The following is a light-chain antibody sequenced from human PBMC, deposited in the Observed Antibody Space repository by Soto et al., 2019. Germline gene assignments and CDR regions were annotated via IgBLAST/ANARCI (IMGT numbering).Light chain of an antibody. Sequence: QAVVTQPPSASGTPGQRVTISCSGSISNIGSNTVNWYQQFPGTAPKLLIYSNSQRPSGVPDRFSGSKSGTSASLAISGLQSEDEADYYCAAWDDSLNGVVFGGGTKVTVL. V-gene: IGLV1-44*01. CDR3: AAWDDSLNGVV. J-gene: IGLJ2*01. CDR2: SNS. CDR1: ISNIGSNT.